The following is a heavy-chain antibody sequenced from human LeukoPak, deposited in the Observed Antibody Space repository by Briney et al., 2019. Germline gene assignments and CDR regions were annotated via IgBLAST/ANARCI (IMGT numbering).Heavy chain of an antibody. D-gene: IGHD3-16*01. V-gene: IGHV3-7*01. CDR3: ARKVWENDY. CDR2: IKPDGSER. J-gene: IGHJ4*02. Sequence: GGSLRLSCAASGITFNSHWMSWVRQAPGKGLQWVASIKPDGSERKYVDSAKGRFTISRDNADNSLYLQMTSLRAEDTALYYCARKVWENDYWGQGTLVTVSS. CDR1: GITFNSHW.